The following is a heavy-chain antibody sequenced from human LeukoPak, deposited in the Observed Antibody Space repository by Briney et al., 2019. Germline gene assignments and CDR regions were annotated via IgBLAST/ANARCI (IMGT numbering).Heavy chain of an antibody. CDR2: ISSSSSTI. CDR1: GFTFSDYS. CDR3: ASRVGALEC. J-gene: IGHJ4*02. Sequence: GGSLRLSCAASGFTFSDYSMNWVRQAPGKGLEWVSYISSSSSTIFYAASEKGRFTISRDNAKNSLYLQMDSLRAEDTAVYYCASRVGALECWGQGTLVNVSS. V-gene: IGHV3-48*01. D-gene: IGHD1-26*01.